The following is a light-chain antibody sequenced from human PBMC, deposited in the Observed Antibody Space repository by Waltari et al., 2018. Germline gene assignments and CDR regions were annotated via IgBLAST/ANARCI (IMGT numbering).Light chain of an antibody. Sequence: ESVLTQSPATLSLSPGERATLSCRASQSIRSYLAWYQQKPGQAPRLLIYDVSNRATGIPARFSGSGSGTDFTLTISSLQPEDFAVYYCQQRSNWPLSFGGGTKVEIK. V-gene: IGKV3-11*01. CDR2: DVS. CDR3: QQRSNWPLS. J-gene: IGKJ4*01. CDR1: QSIRSY.